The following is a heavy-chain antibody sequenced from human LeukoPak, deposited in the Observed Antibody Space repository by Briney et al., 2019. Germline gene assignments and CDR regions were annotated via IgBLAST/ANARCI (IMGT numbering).Heavy chain of an antibody. CDR2: INWNGGST. CDR1: GFTFDDFG. J-gene: IGHJ5*02. Sequence: PGGSLRLSCAASGFTFDDFGMSWVRQAPGKGLEWVSGINWNGGSTGHVDSVKGRFTISRDNAKNFLYLQMNSLRAEDTALYYCARDYTGYFPWGQGTLVIVSS. D-gene: IGHD3-9*01. V-gene: IGHV3-20*04. CDR3: ARDYTGYFP.